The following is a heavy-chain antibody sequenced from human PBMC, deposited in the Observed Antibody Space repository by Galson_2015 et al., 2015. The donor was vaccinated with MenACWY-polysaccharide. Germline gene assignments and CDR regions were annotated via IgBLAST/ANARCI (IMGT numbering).Heavy chain of an antibody. D-gene: IGHD5-24*01. CDR1: GFTFSSYG. Sequence: SLRLSCAASGFTFSSYGMHWVRQAPGKGLEWVAVIWYDGSNKYYADSVKGRFTISRDNSKNTLYLQMNSLRAEDTAVYYCARDSGSDGYNDYWGQETLVTVSS. J-gene: IGHJ4*02. CDR2: IWYDGSNK. V-gene: IGHV3-33*01. CDR3: ARDSGSDGYNDY.